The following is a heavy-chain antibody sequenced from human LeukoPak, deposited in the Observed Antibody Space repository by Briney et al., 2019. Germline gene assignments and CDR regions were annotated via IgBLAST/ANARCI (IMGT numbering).Heavy chain of an antibody. CDR1: GGSFSGYY. CDR3: ARGRRGLLDY. Sequence: SETLSLTCAVYGGSFSGYYWSWIRQPPGKGLEWIGEINHSGSTNYNPSLKSRVTISVDTSKNQFSLKLSSVTAADTAVYCCARGRRGLLDYWGQGTLVTVSS. CDR2: INHSGST. J-gene: IGHJ4*02. V-gene: IGHV4-34*01.